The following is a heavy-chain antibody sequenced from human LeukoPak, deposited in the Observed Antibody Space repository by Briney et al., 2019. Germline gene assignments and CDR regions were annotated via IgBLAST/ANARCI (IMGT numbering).Heavy chain of an antibody. CDR2: IDYSDSGST. CDR1: GGSISSSSYS. Sequence: SETLSLTCTVSGGSISSSSYSWGWIRQPPGQGLEWIGGIDYSDSGSTYYNSPLKSRVTISVDTSKNQFSLNLTFVTAADTAVYYCARQGGYSSSWYGALDYWGQGTLGTVSS. J-gene: IGHJ4*02. D-gene: IGHD6-13*01. V-gene: IGHV4-39*01. CDR3: ARQGGYSSSWYGALDY.